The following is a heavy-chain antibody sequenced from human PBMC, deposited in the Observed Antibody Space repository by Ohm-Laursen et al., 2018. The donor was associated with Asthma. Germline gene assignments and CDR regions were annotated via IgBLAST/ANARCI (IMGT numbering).Heavy chain of an antibody. J-gene: IGHJ4*02. D-gene: IGHD3-3*01. V-gene: IGHV3-21*01. CDR2: ISDTTKYI. CDR3: ARGMLISGVVITPYDN. Sequence: SLRLSCAASGFTFSGDWMTWVRQAPGKGLEWVSSISDTTKYIYYADSVRGRFTVSRDNAKNSLDLQMDRLRAEDTAVYYCARGMLISGVVITPYDNWGQGILVNVSS. CDR1: GFTFSGDW.